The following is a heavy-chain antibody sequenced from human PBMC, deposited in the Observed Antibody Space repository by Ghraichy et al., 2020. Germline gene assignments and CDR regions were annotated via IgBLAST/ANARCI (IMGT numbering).Heavy chain of an antibody. CDR2: ILGSGDST. J-gene: IGHJ6*02. CDR1: GFTFSTYA. V-gene: IGHV3-23*01. CDR3: AKGGYYFGMVV. Sequence: GGSLTLSCAASGFTFSTYAMSWVRQAPGKGLEWVSVILGSGDSTFYADSVKGRFTISRDNFRNTLYLEMNSLRVEDTAVYYCAKGGYYFGMVVWGQGTTVTVSS.